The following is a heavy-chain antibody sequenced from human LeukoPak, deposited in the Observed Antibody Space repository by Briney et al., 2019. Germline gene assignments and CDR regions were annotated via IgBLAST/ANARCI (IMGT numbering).Heavy chain of an antibody. D-gene: IGHD1-14*01. V-gene: IGHV3-74*01. Sequence: GGSLRLSCAASGFTFSNYWMRWVRQAPGKGLVWVSRINRDGSSTNYADSVKGRFTISRDNAKNTLYPQMDSLRADDTAVYYCERDQEAPGFYFDYWGQGNLVTVSS. CDR3: ERDQEAPGFYFDY. J-gene: IGHJ4*02. CDR1: GFTFSNYW. CDR2: INRDGSST.